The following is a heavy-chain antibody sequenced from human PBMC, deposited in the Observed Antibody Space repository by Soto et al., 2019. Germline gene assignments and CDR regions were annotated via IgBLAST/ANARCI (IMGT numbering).Heavy chain of an antibody. CDR1: GFPFIDYA. CDR2: ISGSGGST. CDR3: TNERIAGRTIGWFDP. V-gene: IGHV3-23*01. Sequence: GGSLILFCSSPGFPFIDYAMTWVPQAPGKGLEWVSTISGSGGSTFYADSVKGRFTISRDNSKNTVYLQMSGLRAEDTAVYYCTNERIAGRTIGWFDPCGKGNQVTV. D-gene: IGHD6-6*01. J-gene: IGHJ5*02.